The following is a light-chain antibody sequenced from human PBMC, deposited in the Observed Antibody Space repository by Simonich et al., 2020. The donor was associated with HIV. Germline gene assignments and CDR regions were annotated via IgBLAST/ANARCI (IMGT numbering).Light chain of an antibody. CDR2: WAS. V-gene: IGKV4-1*01. J-gene: IGKJ1*01. CDR3: QQYYITPHT. CDR1: QGVFYSSNNKNS. Sequence: DIVMTQSPDSLAVSLGERATINCKSSQGVFYSSNNKNSLAWYQQKPGKPPNLLIYWASTRESGVPDRFSGSGSGTHFSLNISSLQAEDAAVYYCQQYYITPHTFGQGTKVEIK.